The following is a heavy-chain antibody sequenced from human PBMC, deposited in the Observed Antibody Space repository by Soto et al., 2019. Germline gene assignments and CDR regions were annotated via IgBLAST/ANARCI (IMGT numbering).Heavy chain of an antibody. Sequence: QVQLQESGPGLLKPSQTLSLTCTVSGGSISRGGYYWSWIRQHPGKGLEWIGYIYYSGSTYYNPSLKSRVTISVDTSKNQFSLKLSSVTAADTAVYYCARDRPSGYGDSGGAFDIWGQGTMVTVSS. CDR1: GGSISRGGYY. CDR2: IYYSGST. CDR3: ARDRPSGYGDSGGAFDI. V-gene: IGHV4-31*03. J-gene: IGHJ3*02. D-gene: IGHD4-17*01.